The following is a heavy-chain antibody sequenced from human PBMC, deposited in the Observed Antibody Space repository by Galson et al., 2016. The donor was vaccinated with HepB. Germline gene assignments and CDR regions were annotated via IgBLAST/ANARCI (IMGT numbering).Heavy chain of an antibody. CDR3: ARDRDATTVNWYFDL. CDR1: GGSISGYY. V-gene: IGHV4-59*01. CDR2: IHYTGST. J-gene: IGHJ2*01. D-gene: IGHD4-17*01. Sequence: SETLSLTCTVSGGSISGYYWSWIRQPPGKRLEWIGYIHYTGSTKYNPSLKSRVTISVDTSKNQFARKLSSVTAADTAVYYCARDRDATTVNWYFDLWGRGTLVSVSS.